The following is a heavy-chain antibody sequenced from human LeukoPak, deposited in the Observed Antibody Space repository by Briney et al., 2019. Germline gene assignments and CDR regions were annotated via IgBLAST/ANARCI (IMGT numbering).Heavy chain of an antibody. CDR1: GYSFTSYW. J-gene: IGHJ4*02. V-gene: IGHV5-51*01. CDR3: ARHPSYYDNSGYYYADY. Sequence: GESLKISCEGSGYSFTSYWIAWVRQMPGKGLEWMGIIHPGASHSRYSPSFQGQVTISADKSIATAYLQWSSLRASDTAMYYCARHPSYYDNSGYYYADYWGQGTLVTVSS. CDR2: IHPGASHS. D-gene: IGHD3-22*01.